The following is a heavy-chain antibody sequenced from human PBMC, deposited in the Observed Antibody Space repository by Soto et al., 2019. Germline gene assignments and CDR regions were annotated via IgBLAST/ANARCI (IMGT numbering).Heavy chain of an antibody. Sequence: GGSLRLSCAASGFTFSSYWMSWVRQAPGKGLEWVSAISGSGGSTYYADSVKGRFTISRDNSKNTLYLQMNSLRAEDTAVYYCAKGAYDFWSGYYPPPRPLDVWGQGTTVTVSS. D-gene: IGHD3-3*01. CDR3: AKGAYDFWSGYYPPPRPLDV. CDR1: GFTFSSYW. J-gene: IGHJ6*02. CDR2: ISGSGGST. V-gene: IGHV3-23*01.